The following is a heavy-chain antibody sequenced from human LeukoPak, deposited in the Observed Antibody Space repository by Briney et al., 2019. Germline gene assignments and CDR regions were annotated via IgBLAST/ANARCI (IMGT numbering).Heavy chain of an antibody. CDR3: TRDWRNLGYDY. Sequence: GGSLRLSCAASGFTLSAYWMHWVRQAPGKGLMWVSRIEGDGNRITYADSVKGRFTISRDNAKNTLYLQMNSLRAEDTAVYYCTRDWRNLGYDYWSQGTLVTVSS. V-gene: IGHV3-74*01. CDR1: GFTLSAYW. J-gene: IGHJ4*02. CDR2: IEGDGNRI. D-gene: IGHD5-12*01.